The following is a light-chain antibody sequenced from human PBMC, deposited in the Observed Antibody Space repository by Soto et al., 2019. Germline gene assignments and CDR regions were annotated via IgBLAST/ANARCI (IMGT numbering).Light chain of an antibody. J-gene: IGKJ4*01. CDR2: WAS. CDR3: QQYYYTPLT. Sequence: DIEMTQSPDSLAVSLGEGATINCKSSQSVLYNSTNKSYSAWYQQRLGQPPKLLIYWASTRESGVPDRFSGSGSGTDFTLTISSLQAEDVALYYCQQYYYTPLTFGGGTKVDIK. V-gene: IGKV4-1*01. CDR1: QSVLYNSTNKSY.